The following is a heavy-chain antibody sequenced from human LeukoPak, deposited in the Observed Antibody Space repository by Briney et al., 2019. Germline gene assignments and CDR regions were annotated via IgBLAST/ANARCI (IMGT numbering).Heavy chain of an antibody. J-gene: IGHJ4*02. CDR1: GVTFSTYA. CDR2: ISDSGSTT. D-gene: IGHD6-13*01. V-gene: IGHV3-48*04. CDR3: ARHNAVAAAGDFDY. Sequence: GGSLRLSCVASGVTFSTYAMNWARQVPGKGLEWVSLISDSGSTTYHADSVKGRFTISRDNAKNSLYLQMNSLRAEDTAVYYCARHNAVAAAGDFDYWGQGTLVTVSS.